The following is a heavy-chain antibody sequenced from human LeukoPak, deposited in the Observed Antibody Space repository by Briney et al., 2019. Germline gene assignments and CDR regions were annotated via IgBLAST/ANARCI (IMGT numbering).Heavy chain of an antibody. CDR3: AKRSSWLDEYFQH. CDR1: GLTFSSYS. Sequence: QSGGSLRLSCAASGLTFSSYSMNWVRQAPGKGLEWISYISGSSSGIYYADSVKGRFTISRDNSKNTLYLQMNSLRAEDTAVYYCAKRSSWLDEYFQHWGQGTLVTVSS. D-gene: IGHD6-13*01. V-gene: IGHV3-48*01. CDR2: ISGSSSGI. J-gene: IGHJ1*01.